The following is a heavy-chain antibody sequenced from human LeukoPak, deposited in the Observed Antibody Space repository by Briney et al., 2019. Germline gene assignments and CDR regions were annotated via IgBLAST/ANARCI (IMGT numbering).Heavy chain of an antibody. V-gene: IGHV3-23*01. D-gene: IGHD3-3*01. CDR2: ISGSDGST. CDR3: AKDGYDFWSAYQIDL. J-gene: IGHJ5*02. CDR1: GFTFSNYA. Sequence: GGSLRLSCAASGFTFSNYAMTWVRQAPGKGLEWVSAISGSDGSTYYSDSVTGRFTISRDNYKNHLYLQMTRLRTDDTAVYYCAKDGYDFWSAYQIDLWGQGTLVNVSS.